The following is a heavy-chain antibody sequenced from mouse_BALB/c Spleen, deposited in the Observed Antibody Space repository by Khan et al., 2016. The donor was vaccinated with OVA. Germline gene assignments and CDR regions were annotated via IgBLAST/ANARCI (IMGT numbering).Heavy chain of an antibody. CDR2: INTYSGEP. D-gene: IGHD3-1*01. V-gene: IGHV9-1*02. Sequence: QIQLVQSGPDLKKPGETVRISCKATGYTFTNYGMNWVKQAPGKGLKWMGWINTYSGEPTYADDFKGRFAFSLETSASTAYLQINNLKNEDMATYFAGRSGRSGYRVFAYWGQGTLVTVSA. J-gene: IGHJ3*01. CDR3: GRSGRSGYRVFAY. CDR1: GYTFTNYG.